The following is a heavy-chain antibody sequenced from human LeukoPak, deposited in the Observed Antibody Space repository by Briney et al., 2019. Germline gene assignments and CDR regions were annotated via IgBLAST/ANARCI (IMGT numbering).Heavy chain of an antibody. CDR2: IRGSDSRT. CDR3: AKRGSRETVVY. CDR1: GSTVSSAG. Sequence: GGSLSPACAASGSTVSSAGTSWVRQTPGKGLECVSTIRGSDSRTYYADSVKGRFTISRDNSTNTLYLQMNSLRAGDTAVYLVAKRGSRETVVYGGQGTLVTVSS. J-gene: IGHJ4*02. D-gene: IGHD1-26*01. V-gene: IGHV3-23*01.